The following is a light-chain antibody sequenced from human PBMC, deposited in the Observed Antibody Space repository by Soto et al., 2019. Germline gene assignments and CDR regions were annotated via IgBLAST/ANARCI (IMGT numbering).Light chain of an antibody. J-gene: IGLJ1*01. V-gene: IGLV2-14*03. CDR3: ISYTTMNTEV. Sequence: QSALTQPASVSGSPGQSISISCIGTSSDVGAFNYVSWYQHHPGKAPQLIIYDVTSRPSGVSNRFSASKSGNTASLTISGRQAEDEADYYCISYTTMNTEVFGTGTKVTVL. CDR2: DVT. CDR1: SSDVGAFNY.